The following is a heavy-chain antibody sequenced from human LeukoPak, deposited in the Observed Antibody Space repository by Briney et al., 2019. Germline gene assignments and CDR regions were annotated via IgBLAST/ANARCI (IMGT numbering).Heavy chain of an antibody. CDR3: AREAAYCSSTSCPFDY. Sequence: GGSLRLSCAASGFTFSSSWMSWVRQAPGKGLEWVSSISSSSSYIYYADSVKGRFTISRDNAKNSLYLQMNSLRAEDTAVYYCAREAAYCSSTSCPFDYWGQGTLVTVSS. J-gene: IGHJ4*02. D-gene: IGHD2-2*01. CDR2: ISSSSSYI. V-gene: IGHV3-21*01. CDR1: GFTFSSSW.